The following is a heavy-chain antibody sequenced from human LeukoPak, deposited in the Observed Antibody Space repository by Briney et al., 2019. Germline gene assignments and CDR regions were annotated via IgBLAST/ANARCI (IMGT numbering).Heavy chain of an antibody. CDR2: IYYSGST. J-gene: IGHJ3*02. Sequence: SETLSLTCTVSGGSISSYYWSWIRQPPGKGLEWIGYIYYSGSTNYNPSLKSRVTISVDTSKNQFSLKLSSVTAADTAVYYCARGDPSKGNAFDIWGQGTMVTVSS. CDR1: GGSISSYY. D-gene: IGHD1-1*01. CDR3: ARGDPSKGNAFDI. V-gene: IGHV4-59*01.